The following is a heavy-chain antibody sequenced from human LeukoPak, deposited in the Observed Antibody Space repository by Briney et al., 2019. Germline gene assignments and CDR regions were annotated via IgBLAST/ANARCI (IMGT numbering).Heavy chain of an antibody. Sequence: GGSLRLSCAASGFIFNEAWMNWVRQAPGKGLEWVSGISGSGGSTYYVDSVKGRFTISRDNSKNTLYLQMNSLRAEDTAVYYCAKAAYSSSWYYFDSWGQGTLVTVSS. CDR1: GFIFNEAW. J-gene: IGHJ4*02. D-gene: IGHD6-13*01. V-gene: IGHV3-23*01. CDR3: AKAAYSSSWYYFDS. CDR2: ISGSGGST.